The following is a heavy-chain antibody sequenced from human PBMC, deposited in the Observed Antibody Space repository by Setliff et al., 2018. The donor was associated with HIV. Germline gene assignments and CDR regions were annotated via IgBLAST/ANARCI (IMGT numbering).Heavy chain of an antibody. V-gene: IGHV5-51*01. D-gene: IGHD3-22*01. CDR1: GYSFTSYW. Sequence: RGESLKISCKGSGYSFTSYWIGWVRQMPGKGLGWMGIIYPGDSDTRYSPSFQGQVTISADKSISTAYLQWSSLKASDTAMFYCARTYYDSTGFLFDYWGQGTLVTVSS. CDR3: ARTYYDSTGFLFDY. CDR2: IYPGDSDT. J-gene: IGHJ4*02.